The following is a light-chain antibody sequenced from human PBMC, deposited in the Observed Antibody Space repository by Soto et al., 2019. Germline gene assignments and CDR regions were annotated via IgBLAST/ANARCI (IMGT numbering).Light chain of an antibody. CDR1: QSVSSL. CDR2: DAS. CDR3: RQCSSWPGCT. J-gene: IGKJ2*02. Sequence: EIVLTQSPATLSLSPGDRVTLSCRASQSVSSLLAWYQQKPGQAPRLLIYDASNRATGIPARFSGSGSGTDFTLTTTSLEPEDFAIYYCRQCSSWPGCTFGQGTKLEIK. V-gene: IGKV3-11*01.